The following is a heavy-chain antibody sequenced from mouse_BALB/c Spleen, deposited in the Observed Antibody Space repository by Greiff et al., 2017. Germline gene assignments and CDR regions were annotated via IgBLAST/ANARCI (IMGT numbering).Heavy chain of an antibody. J-gene: IGHJ2*01. Sequence: EVQLVESGPGLVKPSQSLSLTCSVTGYSITSGYYWNWIRQFPGNKLEWMGYISYDGSNNYNPSLKNRISITRDTSKNQFFLKLNSVTTEDTATYYCARWDGNYGLDWWGQGTTLTVSS. D-gene: IGHD2-1*01. CDR2: ISYDGSN. CDR3: ARWDGNYGLDW. V-gene: IGHV3-6*02. CDR1: GYSITSGYY.